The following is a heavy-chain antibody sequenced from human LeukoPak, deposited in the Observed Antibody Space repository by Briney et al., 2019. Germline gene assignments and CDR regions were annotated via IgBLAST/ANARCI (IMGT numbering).Heavy chain of an antibody. CDR1: GYTFTSYY. CDR3: ARRELAGSTAYFDY. D-gene: IGHD1-26*01. V-gene: IGHV1-46*01. J-gene: IGHJ4*02. Sequence: ASVKVSCRASGYTFTSYYIHWVRQAPGQGLEWMGIINPSGGSTNYAQDFQGRVTMTRDTSTSTVYMELSSLRSEDTAVYYCARRELAGSTAYFDYWGQGTLVTVSS. CDR2: INPSGGST.